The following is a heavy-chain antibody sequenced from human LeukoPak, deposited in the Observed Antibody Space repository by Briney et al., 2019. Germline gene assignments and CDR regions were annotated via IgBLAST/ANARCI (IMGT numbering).Heavy chain of an antibody. V-gene: IGHV3-13*04. D-gene: IGHD2/OR15-2a*01. J-gene: IGHJ6*02. CDR2: IGTTDDT. CDR3: ARGRGRIANGMDV. CDR1: GFTFGDFY. Sequence: AGGSLRLSCEASGFTFGDFYMHWVRQPAGKGLEWVSTIGTTDDTYYPASVKGRCTVSRANAKNSFYLQVSSLTGGEPAVYYCARGRGRIANGMDVWGQGTTVTVSS.